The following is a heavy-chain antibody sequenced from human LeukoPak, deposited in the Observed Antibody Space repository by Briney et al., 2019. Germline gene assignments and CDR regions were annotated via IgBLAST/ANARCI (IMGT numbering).Heavy chain of an antibody. CDR2: INPSRGST. D-gene: IGHD6-6*01. V-gene: IGHV1-46*01. CDR1: GYTFTSYY. Sequence: VASVKVSCKTSGYTFTSYYMHWVRQGPGQGLEWMGIINPSRGSTSYAQKFQGRVTMTTDTSTNTVYMELGSLRSEDTAVYYCARGASSIAALNPFWYFDLWGRGTLVTVSS. J-gene: IGHJ2*01. CDR3: ARGASSIAALNPFWYFDL.